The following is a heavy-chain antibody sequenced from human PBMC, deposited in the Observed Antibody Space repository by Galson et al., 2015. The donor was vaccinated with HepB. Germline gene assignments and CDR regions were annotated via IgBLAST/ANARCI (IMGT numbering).Heavy chain of an antibody. CDR3: ARGNTAMARYNWFDP. J-gene: IGHJ5*02. Sequence: ETLSLTCTVSGGSISSYYWSWIRQPPGKGLEWIGYIYYSGSTNYNPSLKSRVTISVDTSKNQFSLKLSSVTAADTAVYYCARGNTAMARYNWFDPWGQGTLVTVSS. D-gene: IGHD5-18*01. V-gene: IGHV4-59*08. CDR2: IYYSGST. CDR1: GGSISSYY.